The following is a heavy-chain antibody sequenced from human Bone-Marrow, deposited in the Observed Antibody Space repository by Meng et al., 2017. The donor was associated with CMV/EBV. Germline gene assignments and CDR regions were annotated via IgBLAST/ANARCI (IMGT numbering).Heavy chain of an antibody. J-gene: IGHJ4*02. Sequence: GESLKISCAASGFTFSNAWMSWVRQAPGKGLEWVGRIKSKTDGGTTDYAAPVKGRFTISRDDSKNTLYLQMNSLKTEDTAVYYCTTDLWVNFDYWGQGTLVTVS. D-gene: IGHD2-21*01. V-gene: IGHV3-15*01. CDR1: GFTFSNAW. CDR2: IKSKTDGGTT. CDR3: TTDLWVNFDY.